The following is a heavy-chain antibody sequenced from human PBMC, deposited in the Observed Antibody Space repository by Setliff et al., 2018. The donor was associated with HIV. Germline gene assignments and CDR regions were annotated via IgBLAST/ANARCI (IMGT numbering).Heavy chain of an antibody. D-gene: IGHD5-12*01. CDR3: ATLKMATIYRDFDY. CDR1: GGSFGGYY. J-gene: IGHJ4*02. Sequence: SETLSLTCAVYGGSFGGYYWSWTRQPPGKGLEWIGEINHRGSTNCNPSLKSRVSISVDTSKNQFSLKLSSVTAADTAVYYCATLKMATIYRDFDYWGQGTLVTVSS. CDR2: INHRGST. V-gene: IGHV4-34*01.